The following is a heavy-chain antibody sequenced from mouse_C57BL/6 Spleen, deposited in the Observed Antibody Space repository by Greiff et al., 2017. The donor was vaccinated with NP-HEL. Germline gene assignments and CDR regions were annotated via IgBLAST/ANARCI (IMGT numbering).Heavy chain of an antibody. Sequence: EVKLLESGEGLVKPGGSLKLSCAASGFTFSSYAMSWVRQTPEKRLEWVAYISSGGGCIYYADTVKGRFTITVDNARNTLYLQMSGLKSEDRAMYYCTGGLGFAYWGQGTLVTVSA. J-gene: IGHJ3*01. CDR1: GFTFSSYA. CDR3: TGGLGFAY. V-gene: IGHV5-9-1*02. CDR2: ISSGGGCI. D-gene: IGHD2-2*01.